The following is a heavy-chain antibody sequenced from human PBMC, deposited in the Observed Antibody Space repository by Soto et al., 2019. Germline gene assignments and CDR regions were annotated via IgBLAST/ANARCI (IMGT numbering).Heavy chain of an antibody. Sequence: QVQLQESGPGLVKPSETLSLTCTVSGGSVSSDSYYWSWIRQPPGKGLEWIGYIYYSGSTNYNPSLKSRVTISVDTSKNQFSLKLSSVTAADTAVYYCARQIQWPGGLFDYWGQGTLVTVSS. D-gene: IGHD5-12*01. CDR1: GGSVSSDSYY. CDR3: ARQIQWPGGLFDY. V-gene: IGHV4-61*01. CDR2: IYYSGST. J-gene: IGHJ4*02.